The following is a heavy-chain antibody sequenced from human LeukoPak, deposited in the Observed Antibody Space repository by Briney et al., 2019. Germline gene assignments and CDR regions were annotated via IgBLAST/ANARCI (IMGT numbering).Heavy chain of an antibody. CDR1: GFTFSTYS. V-gene: IGHV3-48*01. CDR2: ITITGTL. Sequence: GSLRLSCAASGFTFSTYSLNWVRQAPGKGLEWLSHITITGTLYYTDSVKGRFTVSRDNAENSLYLQMNSLRAEDTAVYYCASDYGGINRDYWGQGTLVTVSS. D-gene: IGHD4-23*01. J-gene: IGHJ4*02. CDR3: ASDYGGINRDY.